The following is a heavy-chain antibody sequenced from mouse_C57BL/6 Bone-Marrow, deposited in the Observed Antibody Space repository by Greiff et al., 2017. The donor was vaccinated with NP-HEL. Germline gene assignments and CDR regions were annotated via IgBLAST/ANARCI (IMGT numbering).Heavy chain of an antibody. CDR3: ARPYGNYLLSWFAY. Sequence: EVKLVESGGDLVKPGGSLKLSCAASGFTFSSYGMSWVRQTPDKRLEWVATISSGGSYTYYPDSVKGRFTISRDNAKNTLYLQMSSLKSEDTAMYYCARPYGNYLLSWFAYWGQGTLVTVSA. V-gene: IGHV5-6*02. CDR2: ISSGGSYT. D-gene: IGHD2-10*02. J-gene: IGHJ3*01. CDR1: GFTFSSYG.